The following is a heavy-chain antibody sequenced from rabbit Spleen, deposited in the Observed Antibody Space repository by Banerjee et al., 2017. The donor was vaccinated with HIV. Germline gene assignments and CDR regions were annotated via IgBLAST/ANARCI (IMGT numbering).Heavy chain of an antibody. CDR2: IYTDTDTT. Sequence: QEQLEESGGGLVKPGGTLTLTCKASGIDFSSYYYMCWVRQAPGKGLEWIACIYTDTDTTWYASWAKGRFTISKASSTTVTLQMTSLTAADTATYFCARDSGSSFSSYGMDLWGPGTLVTVS. V-gene: IGHV1S45*01. D-gene: IGHD8-1*01. CDR3: ARDSGSSFSSYGMDL. J-gene: IGHJ6*01. CDR1: GIDFSSYYY.